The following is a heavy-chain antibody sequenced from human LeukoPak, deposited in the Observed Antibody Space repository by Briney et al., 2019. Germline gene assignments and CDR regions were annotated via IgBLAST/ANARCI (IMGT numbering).Heavy chain of an antibody. D-gene: IGHD3-10*01. V-gene: IGHV3-23*01. CDR2: ISGSGGST. CDR3: AKSPLGSGSYYNVIYYYYYMDV. J-gene: IGHJ6*03. Sequence: GGSLRLSCAASGFTFSSYAMSWVRQAPGKGLEWVSAISGSGGSTYYADSVKGRFTISRDNSKNTLYLQMNNLKAQDTAVYYXAKSPLGSGSYYNVIYYYYYMDVWGKGTTVTISS. CDR1: GFTFSSYA.